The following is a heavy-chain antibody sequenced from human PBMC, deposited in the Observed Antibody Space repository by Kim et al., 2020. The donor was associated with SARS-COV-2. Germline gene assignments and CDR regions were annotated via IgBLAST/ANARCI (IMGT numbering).Heavy chain of an antibody. D-gene: IGHD3-10*01. Sequence: ADSVKGRFTISRDNSKNTLYLKMNSLRAEDTAVYYCARARSGSYLSDFDYWGQGTLVTVSS. J-gene: IGHJ4*02. CDR3: ARARSGSYLSDFDY. V-gene: IGHV3-30*01.